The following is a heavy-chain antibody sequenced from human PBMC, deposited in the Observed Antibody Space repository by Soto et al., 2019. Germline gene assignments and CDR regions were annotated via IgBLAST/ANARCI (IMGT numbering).Heavy chain of an antibody. J-gene: IGHJ6*03. CDR2: ISASGGST. CDR1: GFTFSTYA. D-gene: IGHD4-17*01. V-gene: IGHV3-23*01. CDR3: AKVPTVTTVWASTGYYYMDV. Sequence: EVQLLESGGGLVQPGGSLRLSCAASGFTFSTYAMTWVRQAPGKGLEWVSGISASGGSTYFADSVKGRFTISRDNSKNTLYLQMNSLRAEDTDVYYCAKVPTVTTVWASTGYYYMDVWGKGTTVTVSS.